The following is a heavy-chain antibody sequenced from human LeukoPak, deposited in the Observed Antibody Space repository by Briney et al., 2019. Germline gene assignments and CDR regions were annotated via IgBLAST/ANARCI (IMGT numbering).Heavy chain of an antibody. J-gene: IGHJ4*02. CDR2: ISSNGGST. CDR1: GGTFSSYA. Sequence: ASVKVSCKASGGTFSSYAIHWVRQAPGKGLEYVAAISSNGGSTFYANSVKGRFIVSRDNSKNTLSLRMGSLRTEDLAMYYCARRAPGFSSGWLDYWGQGTPVTVSS. D-gene: IGHD6-19*01. CDR3: ARRAPGFSSGWLDY. V-gene: IGHV3-64*01.